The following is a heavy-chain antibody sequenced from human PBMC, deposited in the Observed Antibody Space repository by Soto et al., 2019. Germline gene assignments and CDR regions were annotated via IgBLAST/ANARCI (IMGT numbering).Heavy chain of an antibody. CDR3: ARPYSTAWYDAFDI. D-gene: IGHD6-19*01. J-gene: IGHJ3*02. V-gene: IGHV4-59*08. CDR2: IYHSGTT. Sequence: QVQLQESGPGLVKPSETLSLTCNVSGGSISRYYWSWIRQAPGKGLEWIGYIYHSGTTNYNPSLKRRVTISIDTSKKQFSLKLSSVTAADTAVYYCARPYSTAWYDAFDIWGRGTMVTVSS. CDR1: GGSISRYY.